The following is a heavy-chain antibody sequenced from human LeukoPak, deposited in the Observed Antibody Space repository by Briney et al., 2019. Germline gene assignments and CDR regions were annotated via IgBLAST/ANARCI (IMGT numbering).Heavy chain of an antibody. Sequence: GGSLRLSCAASGFTFSSYWMSWVRQAPGKGLEWVANIKQDGSEKYYVDSVKGRFTISRDNAKNSLYLQMNSLRAEDTAVYYCARDRVGGYCGGDCYFGYFDYWGQGTLVTVSS. CDR3: ARDRVGGYCGGDCYFGYFDY. CDR2: IKQDGSEK. D-gene: IGHD2-21*02. V-gene: IGHV3-7*03. CDR1: GFTFSSYW. J-gene: IGHJ4*02.